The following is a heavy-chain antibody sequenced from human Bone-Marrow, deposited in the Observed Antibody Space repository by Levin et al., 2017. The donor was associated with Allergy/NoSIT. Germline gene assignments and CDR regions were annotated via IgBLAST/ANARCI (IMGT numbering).Heavy chain of an antibody. J-gene: IGHJ4*02. V-gene: IGHV1-2*02. CDR3: ARASEYQLPPDWDGFGFDY. CDR2: INPNSGGT. CDR1: GYTFTGYY. D-gene: IGHD2-2*01. Sequence: ASVKVSCKASGYTFTGYYMHWVRQAPGQGLEWMGWINPNSGGTNYAQKFQGRVTMTRDTSISTAYMELSRLRSDDTAVYYCARASEYQLPPDWDGFGFDYWGQGTLVTVSS.